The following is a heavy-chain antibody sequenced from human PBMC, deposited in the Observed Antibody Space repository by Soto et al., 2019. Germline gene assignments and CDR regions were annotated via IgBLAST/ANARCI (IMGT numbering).Heavy chain of an antibody. CDR3: AKDRCTSTSCRLFPTNQGTGI. D-gene: IGHD2-2*01. V-gene: IGHV3-23*01. Sequence: GGSLRLSCAASGFTFSSYAMSWVRQAPGKGLEWVSAISGSGGSTYYADSVKGRFTISRDNPKNTLYLQMNSLRAEDTAVYYCAKDRCTSTSCRLFPTNQGTGIWGQGTMVTVSS. CDR2: ISGSGGST. CDR1: GFTFSSYA. J-gene: IGHJ3*02.